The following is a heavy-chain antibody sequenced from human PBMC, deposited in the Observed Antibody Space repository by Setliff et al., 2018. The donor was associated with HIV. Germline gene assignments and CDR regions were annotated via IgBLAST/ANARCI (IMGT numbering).Heavy chain of an antibody. D-gene: IGHD3-3*01. Sequence: SETLSLTCAVSGYSISIGYYWGWIRQPPGKGLEWIGNIYHSGSTYYNPSLKSRVTISVDTSKNQLSLRLTSMAAADTAMYYCARSQPDTIFGVVTFDCWGQGKMVTVSS. J-gene: IGHJ4*02. CDR1: GYSISIGYY. CDR2: IYHSGST. V-gene: IGHV4-38-2*01. CDR3: ARSQPDTIFGVVTFDC.